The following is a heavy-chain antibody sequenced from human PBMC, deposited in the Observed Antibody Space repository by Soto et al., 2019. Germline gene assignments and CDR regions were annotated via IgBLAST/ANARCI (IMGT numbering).Heavy chain of an antibody. Sequence: SATRSLTWAAYGGSFSGYYWSWIRHPPGKGMEWIGEINHSGSTNYNPSLKSRVTISVDTSKNQFSLKLSSVTAADTAVYYCGAQDYGAKGDHYASWAQGSLVPVSS. D-gene: IGHD4-17*01. V-gene: IGHV4-34*01. CDR3: GAQDYGAKGDHYAS. CDR2: INHSGST. CDR1: GGSFSGYY. J-gene: IGHJ1*01.